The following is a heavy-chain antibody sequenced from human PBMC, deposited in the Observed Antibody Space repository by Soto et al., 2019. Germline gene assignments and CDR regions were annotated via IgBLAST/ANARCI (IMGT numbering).Heavy chain of an antibody. J-gene: IGHJ6*02. CDR2: ISYDGSNK. CDR3: GRDSPVVYYSYYGMDV. D-gene: IGHD2-15*01. V-gene: IGHV3-30-3*01. Sequence: PGGSLRLSCAASGFTFSSYAMHWVRQAPGKGLEWVAVISYDGSNKYYADSVKGRFTISRENSKNTLYRKMNSLRAEDTAVYYCGRDSPVVYYSYYGMDVGGQGTTVTPSS. CDR1: GFTFSSYA.